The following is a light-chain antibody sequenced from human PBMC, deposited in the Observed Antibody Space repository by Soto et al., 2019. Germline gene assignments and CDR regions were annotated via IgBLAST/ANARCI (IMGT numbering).Light chain of an antibody. CDR1: QAINTY. Sequence: DIQLTQSPSVLSASVGDRVTITCRASQAINTYLAWYQHKPGKAPNLLIYAASTLESGVPSRFSGSGSGTDFTLIINRLEPEDVAIYYCQQYGGSPRITFGQGTRLEIK. CDR3: QQYGGSPRIT. V-gene: IGKV1-9*01. J-gene: IGKJ5*01. CDR2: AAS.